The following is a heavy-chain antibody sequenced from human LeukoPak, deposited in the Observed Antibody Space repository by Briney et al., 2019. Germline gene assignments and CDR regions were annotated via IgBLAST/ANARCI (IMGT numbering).Heavy chain of an antibody. CDR3: ARGTPPDLSAFDI. V-gene: IGHV1-46*01. Sequence: ASVKVSCKASGYTFTSYYMHWVRQAPGQGLEWMGIINPSGGSTSYAQKFQGRVTITADKSTSTAYMELSSLRSEDTAVYYCARGTPPDLSAFDIWGQGTMVTVSS. J-gene: IGHJ3*02. D-gene: IGHD1-14*01. CDR1: GYTFTSYY. CDR2: INPSGGST.